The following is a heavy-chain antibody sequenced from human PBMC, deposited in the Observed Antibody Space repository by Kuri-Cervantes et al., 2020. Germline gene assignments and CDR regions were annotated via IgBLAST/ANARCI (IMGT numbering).Heavy chain of an antibody. CDR3: ARQGRTAGSSWPYYFYMDV. D-gene: IGHD6-13*01. Sequence: SETLSLTCTVSGGSISRYYWSWIRQPAGKGLEWIGRIYTTGSTNYNPSLKSRVTISVDKSKKQFSLKLSSVTAADTAVYYCARQGRTAGSSWPYYFYMDVWGKGTTVTVSS. CDR1: GGSISRYY. CDR2: IYTTGST. J-gene: IGHJ6*03. V-gene: IGHV4-4*07.